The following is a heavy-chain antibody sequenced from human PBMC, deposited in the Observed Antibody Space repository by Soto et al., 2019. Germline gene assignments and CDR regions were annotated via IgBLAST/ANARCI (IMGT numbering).Heavy chain of an antibody. V-gene: IGHV4-4*07. Sequence: SETLSLTCTVSGESMTKYYWSWIRQSAGKGLEWIGRIYTSGSTNYNPSLKSRVTMSIDTSNKHFSLSLKSVTAADTAVYYCARTVGAAYYFDFWGQGALVTVSS. CDR1: GESMTKYY. CDR3: ARTVGAAYYFDF. D-gene: IGHD1-26*01. CDR2: IYTSGST. J-gene: IGHJ4*02.